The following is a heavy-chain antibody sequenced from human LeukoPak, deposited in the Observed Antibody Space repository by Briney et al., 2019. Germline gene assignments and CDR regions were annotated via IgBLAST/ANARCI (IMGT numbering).Heavy chain of an antibody. CDR3: AREVATTPGHGFDP. CDR1: GFTFSSYE. V-gene: IGHV3-48*03. D-gene: IGHD5-12*01. Sequence: PGGSLRLSCAASGFTFSSYEMNWVRQAPGKGLEWVSYISSSGSTIYYADSVKGRFTISRDNAKNSLYLQMNSLRAEDTAFYYCAREVATTPGHGFDPWGQGTLVTVSS. J-gene: IGHJ5*02. CDR2: ISSSGSTI.